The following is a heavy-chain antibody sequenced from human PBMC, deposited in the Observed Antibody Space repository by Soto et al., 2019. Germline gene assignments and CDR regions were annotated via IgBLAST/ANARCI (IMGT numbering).Heavy chain of an antibody. J-gene: IGHJ4*02. CDR1: GFTFSTYE. V-gene: IGHV3-48*03. D-gene: IGHD3-22*01. CDR3: AIGITMIVVPKRGDY. Sequence: EVQLVESGGGLVQPGGSLRLSCAVSGFTFSTYEMNWVRQAPGKGLEWVSYISSSSSYIYYADSVKGRFTISRDNAKNSLYLQMNSLRAEDTAVYYCAIGITMIVVPKRGDYWGQGTLVTVSS. CDR2: ISSSSSYI.